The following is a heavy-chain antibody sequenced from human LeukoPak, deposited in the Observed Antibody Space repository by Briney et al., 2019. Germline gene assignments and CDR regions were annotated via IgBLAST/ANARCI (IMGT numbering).Heavy chain of an antibody. CDR3: AKPPCSGGSCYSSP. Sequence: PGGSLRLSCAASGFTFSDYYMSWIRQAPGKGLEWVSYISFSGSTTYYADSVKGRFTISRDNSKNTLYLQMNSLRAEDTAVYYCAKPPCSGGSCYSSPWGQGTLVTVSS. CDR1: GFTFSDYY. D-gene: IGHD2-15*01. V-gene: IGHV3-11*01. CDR2: ISFSGSTT. J-gene: IGHJ5*02.